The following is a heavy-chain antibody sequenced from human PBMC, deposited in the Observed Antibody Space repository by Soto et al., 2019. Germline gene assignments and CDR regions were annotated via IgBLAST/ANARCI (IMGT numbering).Heavy chain of an antibody. D-gene: IGHD5-12*01. CDR3: SSWSWYYVSGHYYMDF. V-gene: IGHV6-1*01. Sequence: TLSLTCAISGDSVSSNSAGWNWVRQTPSRGLEWLGRTYYKSKWFNNYAVSVKSRITINPDTSQNQFSLQLDSVTPEDTAVYYCSSWSWYYVSGHYYMDFWGKGTTVTVSS. CDR2: TYYKSKWFN. CDR1: GDSVSSNSAG. J-gene: IGHJ6*03.